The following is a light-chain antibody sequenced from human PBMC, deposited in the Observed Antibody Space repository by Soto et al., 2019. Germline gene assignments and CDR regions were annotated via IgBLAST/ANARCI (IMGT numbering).Light chain of an antibody. CDR3: QQYGSSGT. CDR1: QSVSNNY. V-gene: IGKV3-20*01. CDR2: GAS. J-gene: IGKJ1*01. Sequence: EVMLTQSPGTLSLSPGERSTLSCSSSQSVSNNYLAWYQQTPGQAPRLIICGASNRANGIPDRCSGSGSGTYFPLTISRLSADVSAVYYCQQYGSSGTFGQGIKVDIK.